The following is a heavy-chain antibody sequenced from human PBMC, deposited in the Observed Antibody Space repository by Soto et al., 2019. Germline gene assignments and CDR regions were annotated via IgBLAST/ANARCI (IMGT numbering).Heavy chain of an antibody. J-gene: IGHJ4*02. Sequence: ASVKVSCKASGYTFTSYGISWVRQAPGQGLEWMGWISAYNGNTNYAQKLQGRVTMTTDTSTSTAYMELRSLRSDDTAVYYCARDRESYDFWSGYDYWGQGTLVTVSS. CDR3: ARDRESYDFWSGYDY. D-gene: IGHD3-3*01. CDR1: GYTFTSYG. CDR2: ISAYNGNT. V-gene: IGHV1-18*01.